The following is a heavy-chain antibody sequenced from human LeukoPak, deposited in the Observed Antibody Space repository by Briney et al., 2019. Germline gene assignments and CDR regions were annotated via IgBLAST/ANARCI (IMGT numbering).Heavy chain of an antibody. D-gene: IGHD1-20*01. V-gene: IGHV1-18*01. CDR3: VTVGRLHYVLED. CDR1: GHTFPKNG. Sequence: ASVTVSCKTSGHTFPKNGISWVRQAPGQGLEWMGWVVGHTGHTKYTQKFQGRVIMTTDTSTATSYMELRSLKYDDTAIYYCVTVGRLHYVLEDWGQGTLVTVS. CDR2: VVGHTGHT. J-gene: IGHJ4*02.